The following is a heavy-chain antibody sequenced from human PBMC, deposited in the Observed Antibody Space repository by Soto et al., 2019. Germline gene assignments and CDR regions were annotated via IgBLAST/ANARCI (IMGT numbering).Heavy chain of an antibody. J-gene: IGHJ4*02. CDR1: GFTFSSYG. D-gene: IGHD3-10*01. Sequence: GESLKISCAASGFTFSSYGMHWVRQAPGKGLEWVAVISYDGSNKYYADSVKGRFTISRDNSKNTLYLQMNSLRAEDTAVYYCAKDLHYYGSGSYYPFDYWGQGTLVTVSS. V-gene: IGHV3-30*18. CDR2: ISYDGSNK. CDR3: AKDLHYYGSGSYYPFDY.